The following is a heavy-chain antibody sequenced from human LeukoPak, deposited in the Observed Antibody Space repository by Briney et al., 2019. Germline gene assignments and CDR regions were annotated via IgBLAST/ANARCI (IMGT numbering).Heavy chain of an antibody. CDR2: TSHDGSNT. Sequence: QPGGSLRLSCAASGFTFGSYGMHWIRQAPGKGLEWVAVTSHDGSNTYYVDSVKGRFIISRDNSKNTLYLQMNSLRAEDTAVYYCARVYHSSSGRAIDYWGQGTLVTVSS. CDR3: ARVYHSSSGRAIDY. V-gene: IGHV3-30*03. CDR1: GFTFGSYG. D-gene: IGHD6-6*01. J-gene: IGHJ4*02.